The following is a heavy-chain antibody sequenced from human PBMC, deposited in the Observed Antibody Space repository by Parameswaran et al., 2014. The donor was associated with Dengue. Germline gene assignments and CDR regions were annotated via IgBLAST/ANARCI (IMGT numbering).Heavy chain of an antibody. D-gene: IGHD2-21*01. CDR2: ISAYNGNT. V-gene: IGHV1-18*01. Sequence: WVRQAPGQGLEWMGWISAYNGNTNYAQKLQGRVTMTTDTSTSTAYMELRSLRSDDTAVYYCARAFRVSPYYYGMDVWGQGTTVTVSS. J-gene: IGHJ6*02. CDR3: ARAFRVSPYYYGMDV.